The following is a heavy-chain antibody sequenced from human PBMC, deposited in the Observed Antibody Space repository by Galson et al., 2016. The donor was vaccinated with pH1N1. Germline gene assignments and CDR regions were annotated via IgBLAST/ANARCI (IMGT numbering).Heavy chain of an antibody. CDR2: IFYGGTT. CDR1: GGSVATNTYY. CDR3: ARDRVGNFQSFDY. D-gene: IGHD1-1*01. V-gene: IGHV4-39*07. J-gene: IGHJ4*02. Sequence: ETLSLTCTVSGGSVATNTYYWGWIRQPPGKGLEWIGSIFYGGTTYYSPSLKSRVTVSMDTSNNQVSLTISSVTAADTAVYFCARDRVGNFQSFDYWGQGTLVAVSS.